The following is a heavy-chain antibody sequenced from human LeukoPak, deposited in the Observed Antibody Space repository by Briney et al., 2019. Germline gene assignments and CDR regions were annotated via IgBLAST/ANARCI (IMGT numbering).Heavy chain of an antibody. V-gene: IGHV4-38-2*02. CDR3: ARKSGTYCDFWSGYYYFDY. J-gene: IGHJ4*02. CDR2: IYHSGST. Sequence: SETLSLTCTVSGYSISSGYYWGWIRQPPGKGLEWIGSIYHSGSTYYNSSLKSTVTISVDTSKNQFSLKLSSVTAADTAVYYCARKSGTYCDFWSGYYYFDYWGQGTLVTVSS. D-gene: IGHD3-3*01. CDR1: GYSISSGYY.